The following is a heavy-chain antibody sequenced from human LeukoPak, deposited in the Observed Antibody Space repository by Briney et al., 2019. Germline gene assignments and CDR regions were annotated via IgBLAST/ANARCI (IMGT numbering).Heavy chain of an antibody. V-gene: IGHV4-39*07. Sequence: NSSETLSLTCTVSGGSISSSSYYWGWIRQPPGKGLEWIGSIYYSGSTYYNPSLKSRVTISVDTSKNQFSLRLSSVTAADTAVYYCARVPGVYYDTLIGFGSGWFDPWGQGTLVTVSS. CDR3: ARVPGVYYDTLIGFGSGWFDP. CDR2: IYYSGST. CDR1: GGSISSSSYY. J-gene: IGHJ5*02. D-gene: IGHD3-9*01.